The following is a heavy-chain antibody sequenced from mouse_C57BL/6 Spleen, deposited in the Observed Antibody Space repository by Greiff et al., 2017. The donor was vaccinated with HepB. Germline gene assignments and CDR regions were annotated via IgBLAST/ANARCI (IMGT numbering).Heavy chain of an antibody. CDR1: GFTFSDYY. D-gene: IGHD2-1*01. V-gene: IGHV5-16*01. CDR3: ARDHDYGNYGGYFDV. Sequence: DVMLVESEGGLVQPGSSMKLSCTASGFTFSDYYMAWVRQVPEKGLEWVANINYDGSSTYYLDSLKSRFIISRDNAKNILYLQMSSLKSEDTATYYCARDHDYGNYGGYFDVWGTGTTVTVSS. CDR2: INYDGSST. J-gene: IGHJ1*03.